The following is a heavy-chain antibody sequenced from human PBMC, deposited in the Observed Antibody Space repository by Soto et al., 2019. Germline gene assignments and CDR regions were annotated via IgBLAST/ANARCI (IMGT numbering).Heavy chain of an antibody. Sequence: GGSLRLSCAASGFTFSTYAMSWVRQAPGKGLEWVSTLSSSGDYTFYADSVRGRFTISRDISKNTLYLQVNSLRAEDTAIYYCVKGISGYSYDAIDIRGQGTMVTVSS. D-gene: IGHD3-22*01. CDR1: GFTFSTYA. CDR2: LSSSGDYT. J-gene: IGHJ3*02. CDR3: VKGISGYSYDAIDI. V-gene: IGHV3-23*01.